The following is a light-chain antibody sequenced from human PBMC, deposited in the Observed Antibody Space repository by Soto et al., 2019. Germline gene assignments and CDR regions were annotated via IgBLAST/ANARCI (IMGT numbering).Light chain of an antibody. CDR1: KIGSKS. CDR3: QVWDSGSDHPV. V-gene: IGLV3-21*04. J-gene: IGLJ2*01. Sequence: SSELTQPPSVSVAPGKTARITCGGNKIGSKSVHWYQQKPGQAPVLVIYYDSDRPSGIPERFSGSNSGNTATLTISRVEAGDEADYYCQVWDSGSDHPVFGGGTKVTVL. CDR2: YDS.